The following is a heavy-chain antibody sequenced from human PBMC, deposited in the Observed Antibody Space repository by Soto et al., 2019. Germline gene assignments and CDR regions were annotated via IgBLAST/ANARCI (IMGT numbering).Heavy chain of an antibody. CDR2: IYYAGST. D-gene: IGHD3-10*01. CDR3: AGRRAGHYYFDY. CDR1: GGSVSSSSYY. J-gene: IGHJ4*01. Sequence: SETLSLTCTVSGGSVSSSSYYWGWIRQPPGKGLEWIGTIYYAGSTSYSPSLKSRVTISVDTSKTQFSLNLKSVTAADTAVDYFAGRRAGHYYFDYWGHATLVTGSA. V-gene: IGHV4-39*01.